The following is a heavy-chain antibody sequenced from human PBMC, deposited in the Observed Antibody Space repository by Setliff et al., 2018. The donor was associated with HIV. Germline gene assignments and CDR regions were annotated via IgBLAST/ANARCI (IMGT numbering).Heavy chain of an antibody. Sequence: SVKVSCKASGGTFSSYAISWVRQAPGQGLEWMGGIIPIFGTANYAQKFQGRVTITADGSTSTAYMELSSLRSEDTAVYYCARNQGDSSGWYAGDYWGHGTLVTVSS. CDR1: GGTFSSYA. V-gene: IGHV1-69*13. D-gene: IGHD6-19*01. CDR3: ARNQGDSSGWYAGDY. CDR2: IIPIFGTA. J-gene: IGHJ4*01.